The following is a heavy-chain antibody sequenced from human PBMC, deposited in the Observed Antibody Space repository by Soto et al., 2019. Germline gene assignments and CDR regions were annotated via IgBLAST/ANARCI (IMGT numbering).Heavy chain of an antibody. CDR2: IYYSGST. CDR3: ARDHVEMATIRLDY. Sequence: QVQLQESGPGLVKPSQTLSLTCTVSGCSISSGDYYWSWIRQPPGKGLEWIGYIYYSGSTYYNPSLKSRGTISVDTSKNQFSLKLSSVTAADAAVYYCARDHVEMATIRLDYWGQGTLVTVSS. J-gene: IGHJ4*02. D-gene: IGHD5-12*01. V-gene: IGHV4-30-4*01. CDR1: GCSISSGDYY.